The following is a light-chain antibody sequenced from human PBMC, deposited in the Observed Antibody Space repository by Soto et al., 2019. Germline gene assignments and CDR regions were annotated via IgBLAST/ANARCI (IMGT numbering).Light chain of an antibody. CDR3: LKYGNSPWT. Sequence: EIVLTPSPGTLSLSPGARATLSCRASQSVSSSYLAWYQQKPGQAPRLLIYGASSRATGIPDRFSGGGSGTDFTLTISRLEPEDFAVYYCLKYGNSPWTFGQGTKVDIK. CDR2: GAS. CDR1: QSVSSSY. V-gene: IGKV3-20*01. J-gene: IGKJ1*01.